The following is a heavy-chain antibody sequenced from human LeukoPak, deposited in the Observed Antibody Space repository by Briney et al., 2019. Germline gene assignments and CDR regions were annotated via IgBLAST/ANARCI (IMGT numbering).Heavy chain of an antibody. CDR3: APRNGYYDFLTGYSLDY. CDR2: ITDSGGST. V-gene: IGHV3-23*01. Sequence: PGGSLRLSRAASGFTFSNYAMSWVRQAPGKGLEWVSSITDSGGSTYYADSVKGRFTISRDNSKSTLYLQMNSLRAEDTAAYYCAPRNGYYDFLTGYSLDYWGQGTLVTVSS. D-gene: IGHD3-9*01. J-gene: IGHJ4*02. CDR1: GFTFSNYA.